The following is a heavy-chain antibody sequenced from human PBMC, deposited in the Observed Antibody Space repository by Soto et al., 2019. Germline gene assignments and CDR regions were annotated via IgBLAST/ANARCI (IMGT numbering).Heavy chain of an antibody. V-gene: IGHV1-18*01. J-gene: IGHJ2*01. Sequence: QVQLVQSGAEVKKPGASVKVSCKASGYTFTSYGISWVRQAPGQGLEGMGWISAYNGNTNYAQKLQGRVTMTTDTYTSTAYMELRRLRSDDTAVYYCAGDHAYCSSTSCFLYWYFDLWGRGTLVTVSA. CDR2: ISAYNGNT. CDR3: AGDHAYCSSTSCFLYWYFDL. D-gene: IGHD2-2*01. CDR1: GYTFTSYG.